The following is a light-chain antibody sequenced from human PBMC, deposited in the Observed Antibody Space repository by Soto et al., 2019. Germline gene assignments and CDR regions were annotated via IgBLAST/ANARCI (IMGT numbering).Light chain of an antibody. CDR1: QSLSSH. CDR3: KQYNNWPSWT. V-gene: IGKV3-15*01. CDR2: GAS. Sequence: EIGMTQSPATLSVWPGERATLXCRASQSLSSHLVWYQQRAGEAPRLLISGASTRATAIQARFSGSGSGRESTPTISSLQSEDFAVYYCKQYNNWPSWTFGQGTKVDIK. J-gene: IGKJ1*01.